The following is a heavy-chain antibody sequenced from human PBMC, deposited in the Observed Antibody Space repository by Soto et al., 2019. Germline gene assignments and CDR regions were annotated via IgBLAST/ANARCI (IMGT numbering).Heavy chain of an antibody. CDR3: ARLQYTVVTALDI. J-gene: IGHJ3*02. Sequence: SETLSLTCSVSGASIGSHFWSWIRQAPGKGPELVGYIYHTVNTNYNPALKSRVTISMDTSENQLSLQLSSVTAADTAVYYCARLQYTVVTALDIWGQGTMVTVSS. CDR1: GASIGSHF. CDR2: IYHTVNT. V-gene: IGHV4-59*11. D-gene: IGHD2-15*01.